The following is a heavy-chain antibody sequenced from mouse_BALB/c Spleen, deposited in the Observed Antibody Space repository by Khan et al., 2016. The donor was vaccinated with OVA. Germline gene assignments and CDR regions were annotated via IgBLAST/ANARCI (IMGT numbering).Heavy chain of an antibody. V-gene: IGHV1-5*01. J-gene: IGHJ3*01. Sequence: EVKLMESGPVLARPGASVKMSCKASGYTFTSYWMHWVKQRPGQGLEWIGDIYPGNTDTTYNQKFKGKAKLTAVTSTSTAYMEPSSLTIEDSAVYYCTRRNWDVAWFAYWGQGTLVTVSA. CDR3: TRRNWDVAWFAY. D-gene: IGHD4-1*01. CDR2: IYPGNTDT. CDR1: GYTFTSYW.